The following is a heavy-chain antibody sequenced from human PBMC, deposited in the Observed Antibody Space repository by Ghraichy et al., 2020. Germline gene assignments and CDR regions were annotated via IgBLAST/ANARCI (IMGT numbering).Heavy chain of an antibody. J-gene: IGHJ4*02. D-gene: IGHD4-17*01. V-gene: IGHV4-59*01. CDR1: GGSISSYY. CDR3: ARAHPYGDLYFDY. CDR2: IYYSGST. Sequence: SETLSLTCTVSGGSISSYYWSWTRQPPGKGLEWIGYIYYSGSTNYNPSLKSRVTISVDTSKNQFSLKLSSVTAADTAVYYCARAHPYGDLYFDYWGQGTLVRVSS.